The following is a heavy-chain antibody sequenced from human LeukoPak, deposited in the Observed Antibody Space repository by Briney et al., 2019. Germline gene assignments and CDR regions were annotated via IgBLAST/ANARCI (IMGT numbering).Heavy chain of an antibody. D-gene: IGHD5/OR15-5a*01. CDR3: AKCRVSGSASADY. J-gene: IGHJ4*02. CDR2: INPSGGST. Sequence: GASVKASCKASAYTFTSYYIQWVRQAPGQGLEWMGKINPSGGSTIYAQKFQGRVTMTRDTSTSTVYMELSSLRSEDTAVYYCAKCRVSGSASADYWGQGTLVTVSS. V-gene: IGHV1-46*01. CDR1: AYTFTSYY.